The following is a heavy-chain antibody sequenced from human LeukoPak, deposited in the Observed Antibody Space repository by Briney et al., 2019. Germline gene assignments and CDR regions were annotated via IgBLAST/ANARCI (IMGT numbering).Heavy chain of an antibody. D-gene: IGHD5-18*01. CDR2: LYTGGST. J-gene: IGHJ4*02. CDR1: GFTVSSNY. CDR3: ARELQLWLGYDY. V-gene: IGHV3-53*01. Sequence: PGGSLRLSCAASGFTVSSNYMSWVRQAPGKGLEWVSVLYTGGSTYYADSVRGRFTISRDNSKNTLYLQMNSLRAEDTAVYYCARELQLWLGYDYWGQGTLVTVSS.